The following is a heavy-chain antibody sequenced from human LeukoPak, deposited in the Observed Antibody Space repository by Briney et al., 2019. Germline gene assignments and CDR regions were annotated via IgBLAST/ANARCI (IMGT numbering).Heavy chain of an antibody. D-gene: IGHD5/OR15-5a*01. CDR1: GFTFSSFA. CDR3: AKGTSTMANRPADN. J-gene: IGHJ4*02. CDR2: ISNSADRT. Sequence: PGGSLRLSCAASGFTFSSFAMGWGREVPGKRLEWVSGISNSADRTYYADHVRGRFTISRDNSKNTVVLQMNSLTVEDSAVYYCAKGTSTMANRPADNWGQGTLVTVSS. V-gene: IGHV3-23*01.